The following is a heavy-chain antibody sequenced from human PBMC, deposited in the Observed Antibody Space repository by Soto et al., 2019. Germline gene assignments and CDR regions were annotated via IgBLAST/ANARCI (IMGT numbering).Heavy chain of an antibody. Sequence: ASVKVSCKASGGTFSSYTISWVRQAPGQGLEWMGRIIPILGIANYAQKFQGRVTITADKSTSTAYMELSSLRSEDTAVYYCARTHGSGSSYYYYGMDVWGQGTTVTVSS. CDR1: GGTFSSYT. CDR2: IIPILGIA. D-gene: IGHD3-10*01. CDR3: ARTHGSGSSYYYYGMDV. J-gene: IGHJ6*02. V-gene: IGHV1-69*02.